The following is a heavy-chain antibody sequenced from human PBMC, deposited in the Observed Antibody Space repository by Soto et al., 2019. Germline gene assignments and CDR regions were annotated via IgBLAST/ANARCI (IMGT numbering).Heavy chain of an antibody. D-gene: IGHD2-21*02. CDR3: ARDLWGYCGTDCYPLDV. CDR1: GGSISRYY. CDR2: MYNTGST. J-gene: IGHJ6*02. V-gene: IGHV4-59*01. Sequence: QVQLQESGPGLVKPSETLSLTCTVSGGSISRYYWSWIRQPPGKGLEWIGYMYNTGSTVYNPSFKSRVTISVDTSKTQFSLKLNSVTAADTAVYYCARDLWGYCGTDCYPLDVWGQGTTVTFSS.